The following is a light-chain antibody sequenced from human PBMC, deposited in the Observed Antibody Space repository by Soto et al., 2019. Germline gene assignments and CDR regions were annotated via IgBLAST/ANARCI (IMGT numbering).Light chain of an antibody. Sequence: DIEMTQSPSSLSASVGDRFTVTFRASQSISSWLAWYQQKPGKAPKFLIYKASSLESGVPSRFSGSGSGTDFTLTISSLQPEDFATYYCQQSYSTLWTFGQGTKVDIK. V-gene: IGKV1-5*03. CDR3: QQSYSTLWT. CDR2: KAS. J-gene: IGKJ1*01. CDR1: QSISSW.